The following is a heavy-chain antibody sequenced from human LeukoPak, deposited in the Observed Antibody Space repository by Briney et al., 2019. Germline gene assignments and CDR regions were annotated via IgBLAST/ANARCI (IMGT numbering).Heavy chain of an antibody. D-gene: IGHD6-6*01. Sequence: PGGPLSFSGGAPGFPFSSYPLTWAAQAQGKEPGWVSFISDSGGITYYADSVKGRFTISRDNSKNTLYLQMNSLRAEDTAVYYCAKNTQYSGYYDCWGQGTLVAVSS. CDR3: AKNTQYSGYYDC. CDR2: ISDSGGIT. CDR1: GFPFSSYP. V-gene: IGHV3-23*01. J-gene: IGHJ4*02.